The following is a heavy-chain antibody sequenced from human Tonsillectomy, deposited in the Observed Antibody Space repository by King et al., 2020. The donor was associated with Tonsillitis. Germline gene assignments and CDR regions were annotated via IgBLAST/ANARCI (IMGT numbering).Heavy chain of an antibody. Sequence: VQLVESGGGVVQPGRSLRLSCAASGFTFSNYGMHWVRQAPGKGLEWVALISYDGNNKHYADSVKGRFTFSRDNSKNTMYLQMSSLRAEDTAVYYCAKDQVRRVPYPHGFHIWGRGTMVTVSS. CDR1: GFTFSNYG. V-gene: IGHV3-30*18. CDR3: AKDQVRRVPYPHGFHI. D-gene: IGHD3-10*01. CDR2: ISYDGNNK. J-gene: IGHJ3*02.